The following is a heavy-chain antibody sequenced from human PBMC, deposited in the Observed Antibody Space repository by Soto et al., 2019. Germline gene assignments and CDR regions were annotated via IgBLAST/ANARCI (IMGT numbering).Heavy chain of an antibody. CDR3: ARRGGEPFDY. D-gene: IGHD2-21*01. J-gene: IGHJ4*02. V-gene: IGHV1-3*01. Sequence: GASVKVSCKASGYTFTRYTMNWVRQAPGQRLEWMGWINPDNGNTKSSQKFQDRVIITRDTSKNQFSLKLSSVTAADTAVYYCARRGGEPFDYWGQGTLVTVSS. CDR2: INPDNGNT. CDR1: GYTFTRYT.